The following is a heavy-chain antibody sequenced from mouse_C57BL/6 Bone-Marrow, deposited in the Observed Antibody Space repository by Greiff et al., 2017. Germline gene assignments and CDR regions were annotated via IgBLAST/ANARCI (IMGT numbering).Heavy chain of an antibody. Sequence: VQLQQPGAELVRPGTSVKVSCKASGYAFTNYLIEWVKQRPGQGLEWIGVINPGSGGTNYNEKFKGKATLTVDKSSSTAYMQLSSLTSEDSAVYFCARDYDYDGAYWGQGTLVTVSA. J-gene: IGHJ3*01. CDR1: GYAFTNYL. CDR2: INPGSGGT. D-gene: IGHD2-4*01. V-gene: IGHV1-54*01. CDR3: ARDYDYDGAY.